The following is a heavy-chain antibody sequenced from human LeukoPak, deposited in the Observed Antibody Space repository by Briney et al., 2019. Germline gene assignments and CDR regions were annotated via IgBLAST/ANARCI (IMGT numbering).Heavy chain of an antibody. CDR2: ISGSGNST. D-gene: IGHD2-2*02. Sequence: GGSLRLSCAASGFTFSSYAMSWVRQAPGKGLEWVSAISGSGNSTYYADSAKGRFTISRDNFKNTLYLHMNSLRAEDTAVYYCAKGPYCSSTSCYTIGSFDYWGQGTLVSVSS. CDR3: AKGPYCSSTSCYTIGSFDY. CDR1: GFTFSSYA. V-gene: IGHV3-23*01. J-gene: IGHJ4*02.